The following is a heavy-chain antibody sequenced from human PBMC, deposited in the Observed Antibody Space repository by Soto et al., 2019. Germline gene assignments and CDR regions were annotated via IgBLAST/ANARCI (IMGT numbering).Heavy chain of an antibody. CDR1: GFTFSSYW. CDR2: INSDGSST. Sequence: GGSLRLSCAASGFTFSSYWMHWVRQAPGKGLVWVSRINSDGSSTSYADSVKGRFTISRDNAKNTLYLQMNSLRAEDTAVYYCARETHPAYYYYGMDVWGQGTTVTVSS. V-gene: IGHV3-74*01. J-gene: IGHJ6*02. CDR3: ARETHPAYYYYGMDV.